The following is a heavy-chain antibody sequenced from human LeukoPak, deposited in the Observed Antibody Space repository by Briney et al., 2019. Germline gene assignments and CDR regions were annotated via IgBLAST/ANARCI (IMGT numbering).Heavy chain of an antibody. D-gene: IGHD6-13*01. V-gene: IGHV1-2*02. CDR3: AKDLGIEAGGIGPDD. Sequence: GASVKVSCKASGYTFTGYYIHWVRQAPGQGLEWMGWINPNSGGTNYAQKFRGGVTMTRDTSVNTVYMELTRLRSDDTAVYYCAKDLGIEAGGIGPDDWGQGTLVTVSS. CDR1: GYTFTGYY. J-gene: IGHJ4*02. CDR2: INPNSGGT.